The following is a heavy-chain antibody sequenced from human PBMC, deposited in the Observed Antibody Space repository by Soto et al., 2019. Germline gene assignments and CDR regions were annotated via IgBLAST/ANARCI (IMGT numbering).Heavy chain of an antibody. V-gene: IGHV4-34*01. CDR3: ATYLFLRLGELSLRELFGP. CDR1: GGSLSGYY. CDR2: INHSGST. D-gene: IGHD3-16*02. Sequence: SETLSLTCAVYGGSLSGYYWSWIRQPPGKGLEWIGEINHSGSTNYNPSLKSRVTISLDTSKNQFSLKLSSVTAADTAMYYCATYLFLRLGELSLRELFGPWGQGTLVTVSS. J-gene: IGHJ5*02.